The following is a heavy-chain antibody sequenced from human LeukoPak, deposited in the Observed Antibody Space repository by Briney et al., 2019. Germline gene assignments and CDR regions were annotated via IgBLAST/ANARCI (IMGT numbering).Heavy chain of an antibody. V-gene: IGHV3-21*01. D-gene: IGHD3-22*01. CDR1: GFTFSSFS. Sequence: GGSLRLSCGASGFTFSSFSMNWVRQAPGKGLEWVSSITPTSSYIYYADSVRGRFTISRDNAKNSLFLQMDSLSAEDTAVYYCVRLRRSSATGGYYYYYDYWGQGILVTVSA. CDR3: VRLRRSSATGGYYYYYDY. J-gene: IGHJ4*02. CDR2: ITPTSSYI.